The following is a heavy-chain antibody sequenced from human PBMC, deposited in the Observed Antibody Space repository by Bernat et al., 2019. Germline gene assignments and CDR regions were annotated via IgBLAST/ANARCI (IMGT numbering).Heavy chain of an antibody. CDR2: IWYEGSNK. Sequence: QVQLVESGGGVVQPGRSLRLSCAASGFTFSSYGMHWVRQAPGKGLEWVAAIWYEGSNKYYADSVKGRFTISRDNSKNTLYLQMNSLRAEDTAVYYCARDLNYYDSSGYGIWGQGTMVTVSS. CDR1: GFTFSSYG. D-gene: IGHD3-22*01. CDR3: ARDLNYYDSSGYGI. V-gene: IGHV3-33*01. J-gene: IGHJ3*02.